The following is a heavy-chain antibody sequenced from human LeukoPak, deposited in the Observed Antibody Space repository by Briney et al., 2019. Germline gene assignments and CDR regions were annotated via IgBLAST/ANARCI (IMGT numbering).Heavy chain of an antibody. D-gene: IGHD3-22*01. CDR3: ARHYYDSSGYRLPTFDY. J-gene: IGHJ4*02. CDR2: IYYSGST. V-gene: IGHV4-59*08. CDR1: GGSISSYY. Sequence: PSETLSLTCAVSGGSISSYYWSWIRQPPGKGLEWIGYIYYSGSTNYNPSLKSRVTISVDTSKNQFSLKLSSVTAADTAVYYCARHYYDSSGYRLPTFDYWGQGTLVTVSS.